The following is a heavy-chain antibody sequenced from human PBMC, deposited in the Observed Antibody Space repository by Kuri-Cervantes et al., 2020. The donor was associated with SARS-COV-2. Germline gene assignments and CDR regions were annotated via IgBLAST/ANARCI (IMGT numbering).Heavy chain of an antibody. J-gene: IGHJ4*02. Sequence: GESLKISCAASGFTFSGSAMHWVRQASGKGLEWVGRIRSKANSYATAYAASVKGRFTISRDDSKNTAYLQMNSLKTKDTAVYYCTTLIDYWGQGALVTVSS. V-gene: IGHV3-73*01. CDR1: GFTFSGSA. CDR2: IRSKANSYAT. CDR3: TTLIDY.